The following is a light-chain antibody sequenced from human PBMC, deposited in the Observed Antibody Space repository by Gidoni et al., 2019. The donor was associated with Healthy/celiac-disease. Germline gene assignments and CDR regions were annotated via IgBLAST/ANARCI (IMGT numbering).Light chain of an antibody. CDR3: QQYYSTPPFT. CDR2: WAS. J-gene: IGKJ3*01. CDR1: QSVLYSSNNKNY. Sequence: DIVMTQSPDSLAVSLGERATINWKSSQSVLYSSNNKNYLAWYQQKPGQPPKLLIYWASTRESGVPDRFSGSGSGKDFTLTIRSLQAEDVAVYYCQQYYSTPPFTFGPGTKVDIK. V-gene: IGKV4-1*01.